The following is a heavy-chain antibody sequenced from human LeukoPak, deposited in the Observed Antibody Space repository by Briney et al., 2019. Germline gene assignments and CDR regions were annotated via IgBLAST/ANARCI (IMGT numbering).Heavy chain of an antibody. CDR1: GGSMSSYF. CDR2: IQASGST. V-gene: IGHV4-4*07. D-gene: IGHD6-19*01. Sequence: SETLSLTCTVSGGSMSSYFWSWIRQPAGKGLEWIGRIQASGSTNYYPSLKSRVTMSVDTSKNQFSLNLISVTAADTAVYYCRADTGYSSGWYLPNYYGMDVWGQGTTVTVSS. CDR3: RADTGYSSGWYLPNYYGMDV. J-gene: IGHJ6*02.